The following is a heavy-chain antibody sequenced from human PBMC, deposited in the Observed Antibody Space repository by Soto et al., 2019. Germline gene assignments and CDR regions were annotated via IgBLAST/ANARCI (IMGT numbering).Heavy chain of an antibody. J-gene: IGHJ4*02. V-gene: IGHV4-28*01. CDR1: GFSLGRNNW. CDR2: IYYSGTT. Sequence: SETLSPTCAFSGFSLGRNNWWGWIRQPPGKGLEWIGNIYYSGTTQFNPSLKSRVTMSIDGAGNQFSLRLSSVTAADTAVYYCARKERKPAAIWNWGQGTLVTVSS. CDR3: ARKERKPAAIWN. D-gene: IGHD2-2*01.